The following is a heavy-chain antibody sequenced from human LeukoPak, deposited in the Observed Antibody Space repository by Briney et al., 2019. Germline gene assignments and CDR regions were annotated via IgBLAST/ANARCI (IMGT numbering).Heavy chain of an antibody. CDR1: GYTFTSYA. D-gene: IGHD6-13*01. V-gene: IGHV7-4-1*02. CDR3: ARVLWRDSSSWYNWFDP. J-gene: IGHJ5*02. CDR2: INTNTGNP. Sequence: GASVKVSCKASGYTFTSYAMNWVRQAPGQGLEWMGWINTNTGNPTYAQGFTGRFVFSLDTSVSTAYLQISSLKAEDTAVYYCARVLWRDSSSWYNWFDPWGQGTLVTLSS.